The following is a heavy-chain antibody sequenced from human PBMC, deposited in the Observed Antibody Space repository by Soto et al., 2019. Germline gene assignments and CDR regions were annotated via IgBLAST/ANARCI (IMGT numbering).Heavy chain of an antibody. Sequence: ASVKVSCKASGYTFTGYYMHWVRQAPGQGLEWMGWINPNSGGTNYAQKFQGRVTMTRDTSISTAYMELSRLRSDDTAVYYCARAYYYGPQGWFDPWGQGTLLTVSS. CDR1: GYTFTGYY. J-gene: IGHJ5*02. D-gene: IGHD3-10*01. V-gene: IGHV1-2*02. CDR3: ARAYYYGPQGWFDP. CDR2: INPNSGGT.